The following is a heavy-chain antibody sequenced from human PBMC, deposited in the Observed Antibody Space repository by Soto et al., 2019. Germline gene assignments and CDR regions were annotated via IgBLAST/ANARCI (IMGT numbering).Heavy chain of an antibody. Sequence: SETLSLTCTVSGGSISSSSYYWGWIRQPPGKGLEWIGSIYYSGSTYYNPSLKSRVTISVDTSKNQFSLKLSSVTAADTAVYYCARLPLAIVSGPTWSFDYWGQGTLVTVSS. CDR1: GGSISSSSYY. D-gene: IGHD6-19*01. CDR3: ARLPLAIVSGPTWSFDY. CDR2: IYYSGST. J-gene: IGHJ4*02. V-gene: IGHV4-39*01.